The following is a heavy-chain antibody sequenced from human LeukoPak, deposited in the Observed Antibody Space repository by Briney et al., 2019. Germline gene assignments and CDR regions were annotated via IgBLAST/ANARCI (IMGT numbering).Heavy chain of an antibody. Sequence: PSETLSLTCTVSGGSISSYYWSWIRQPPGKGLEWIGYIYYSGSTNYNPSLKSRVTISVDTSKNQFSLKLSSVTAADTAVYYCARVAYSSSWSPTYYFDYWGQGTLVTVSS. V-gene: IGHV4-59*01. D-gene: IGHD6-13*01. J-gene: IGHJ4*02. CDR1: GGSISSYY. CDR3: ARVAYSSSWSPTYYFDY. CDR2: IYYSGST.